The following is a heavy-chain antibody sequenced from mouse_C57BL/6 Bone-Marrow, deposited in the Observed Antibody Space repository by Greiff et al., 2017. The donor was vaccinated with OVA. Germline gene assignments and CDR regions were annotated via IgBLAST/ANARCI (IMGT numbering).Heavy chain of an antibody. J-gene: IGHJ1*03. CDR3: AMKYFDV. CDR1: GYTFTSYW. CDR2: IDPSDSYT. Sequence: VQLQQPGAELVMPGASVKLSCKASGYTFTSYWMHWVKQRPGQGLEWIGEIDPSDSYTNYNQKFKGKSTLTVDKSSSTAYMQLSSLTSEDSAVYYCAMKYFDVWGTGTTVTVSS. V-gene: IGHV1-69*01.